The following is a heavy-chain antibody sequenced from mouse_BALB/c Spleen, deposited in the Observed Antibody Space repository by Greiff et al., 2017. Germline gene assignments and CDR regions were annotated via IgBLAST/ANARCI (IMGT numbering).Heavy chain of an antibody. Sequence: VMLVESGPGLVAPSQSLSITCTVSGFSLTNSGVHWVRQSPGKGLEWLGVIWGDGSTNYNSAFKSRLSISKDNSKSQVFLKMNSLQTDDTARYYCAKEGNYGNFLDYWGQGTTLTVSS. V-gene: IGHV2-6-6*01. J-gene: IGHJ2*01. CDR3: AKEGNYGNFLDY. D-gene: IGHD2-1*01. CDR2: IWGDGST. CDR1: GFSLTNSG.